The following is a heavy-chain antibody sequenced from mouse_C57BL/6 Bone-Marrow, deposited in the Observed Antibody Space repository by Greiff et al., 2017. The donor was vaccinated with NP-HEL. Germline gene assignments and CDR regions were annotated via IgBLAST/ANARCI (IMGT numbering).Heavy chain of an antibody. J-gene: IGHJ2*01. V-gene: IGHV1-64*01. Sequence: QVQLQQPGAELVKPGASVKLSCKASGYTFTSYWMHWVKQRPGQGLEWIGMIHPNSGSTNYNEKFKSKPTLTVDKSSSTAYMQLSSLTSEDSAVYYCARSGSYFDYWGQGTTLTVSS. CDR2: IHPNSGST. CDR3: ARSGSYFDY. CDR1: GYTFTSYW.